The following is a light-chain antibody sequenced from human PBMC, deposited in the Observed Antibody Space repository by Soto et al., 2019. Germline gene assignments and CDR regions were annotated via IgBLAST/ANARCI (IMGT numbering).Light chain of an antibody. V-gene: IGLV1-40*01. CDR3: QSYDSSLSGVV. CDR2: GNS. J-gene: IGLJ2*01. Sequence: QAVVTQPPSVSGAPGQRVTISCTGSSSNIGAGYDVHWYQQLPGTAPKLLIHGNSNRTSEVPDRFSGSKSGTSASLAITGLQAEDEADYYCQSYDSSLSGVVFGGGTKLTVL. CDR1: SSNIGAGYD.